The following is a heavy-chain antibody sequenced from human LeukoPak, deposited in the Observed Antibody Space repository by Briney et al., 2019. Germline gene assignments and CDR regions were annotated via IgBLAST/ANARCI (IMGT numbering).Heavy chain of an antibody. D-gene: IGHD3-10*01. Sequence: PSETLSLTCAVYGGSFSGYYWSWIRQPPGKGLEWIGEISHSGSTNYNPSLKSRVTISVDTSKNQFSLKLSSVTAADTAVYYCARDLLYYGSGTSWFDPWGQGTLVTVSS. V-gene: IGHV4-34*01. CDR2: ISHSGST. CDR1: GGSFSGYY. CDR3: ARDLLYYGSGTSWFDP. J-gene: IGHJ5*02.